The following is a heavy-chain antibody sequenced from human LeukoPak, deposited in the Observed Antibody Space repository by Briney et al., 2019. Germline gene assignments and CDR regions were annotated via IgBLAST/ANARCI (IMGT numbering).Heavy chain of an antibody. CDR3: ARRGKVGARIDY. Sequence: ASVRVSCKASGYTFTGYYMHWVRQAPGQGLEWMGWINPNSGGTNYAQKFQGRVTMTRDTSISTAYMELSRLRSDDTAVYYCARRGKVGARIDYWGQGTLVTVSS. D-gene: IGHD1-26*01. J-gene: IGHJ4*02. CDR2: INPNSGGT. V-gene: IGHV1-2*02. CDR1: GYTFTGYY.